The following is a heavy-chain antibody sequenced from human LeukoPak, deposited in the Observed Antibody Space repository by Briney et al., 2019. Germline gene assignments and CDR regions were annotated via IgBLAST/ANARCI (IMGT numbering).Heavy chain of an antibody. J-gene: IGHJ6*02. Sequence: GGSLRLSCAASGFTVSSNYMSWVRQAPGKGLEWVSVIYSGGSTYYADSVKGRFTISRDNSKNTLYLQMNSLRAEDTAVYYCATDGEGYNPPDYYGMDVWGQGTTVTVSS. D-gene: IGHD5-24*01. V-gene: IGHV3-53*01. CDR3: ATDGEGYNPPDYYGMDV. CDR1: GFTVSSNY. CDR2: IYSGGST.